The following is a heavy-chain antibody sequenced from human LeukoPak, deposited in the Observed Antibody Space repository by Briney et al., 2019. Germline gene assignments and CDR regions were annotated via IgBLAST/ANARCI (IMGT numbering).Heavy chain of an antibody. D-gene: IGHD3-3*01. CDR3: AIVFAGVGAFDI. Sequence: ASAKVSCKASGGTFSSYAISWVRQAPGQGLEWMGGIIPIFGTANYAQKFQGRVTITADESTSTAYMELSSLRSEDTAVYYCAIVFAGVGAFDIWGHGTMVTVSS. V-gene: IGHV1-69*13. J-gene: IGHJ3*02. CDR1: GGTFSSYA. CDR2: IIPIFGTA.